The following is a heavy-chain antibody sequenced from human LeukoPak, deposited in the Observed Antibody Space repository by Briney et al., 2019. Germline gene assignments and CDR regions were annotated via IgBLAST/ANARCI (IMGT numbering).Heavy chain of an antibody. CDR3: ARDGDTVLTRGYYYYMDV. J-gene: IGHJ6*03. CDR1: GFTLSSFS. CDR2: ISSRGTYI. D-gene: IGHD4-23*01. Sequence: GGSLRLSCAASGFTLSSFSMNWVRQAPGKGLEWVASISSRGTYIYYADSVKGRFTISRDNARNSLYLQMNSLRAEDTALYYCARDGDTVLTRGYYYYMDVWGKGTTVTVSS. V-gene: IGHV3-21*01.